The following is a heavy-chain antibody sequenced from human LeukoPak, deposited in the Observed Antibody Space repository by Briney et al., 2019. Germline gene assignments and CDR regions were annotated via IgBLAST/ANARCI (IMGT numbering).Heavy chain of an antibody. CDR2: INHSGST. CDR3: ARAGRHSSAWYGDDYYYYYMDV. J-gene: IGHJ6*03. Sequence: SETLSLTCGVYGGSLSGYYWSWIRQPPEKGLEWIGEINHSGSTNYNPSLKSRVTISADTSKNQFSLKLSPVTAADTAVYYCARAGRHSSAWYGDDYYYYYMDVWGKGTTVTISS. D-gene: IGHD6-19*01. V-gene: IGHV4-34*01. CDR1: GGSLSGYY.